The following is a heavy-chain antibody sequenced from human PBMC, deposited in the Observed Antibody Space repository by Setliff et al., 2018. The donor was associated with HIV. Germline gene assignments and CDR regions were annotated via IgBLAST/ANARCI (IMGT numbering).Heavy chain of an antibody. J-gene: IGHJ6*02. CDR3: ARDVEHMMDV. V-gene: IGHV1-18*01. CDR1: GYTFTAYG. CDR2: ISTYSDET. Sequence: ASVKVSCKPSGYTFTAYGLSWVRQAPGQGLEWMGWISTYSDETSYAQKLQGRVTMTTDTSTSTAYMELRRLRFDDTAVYYCARDVEHMMDVWRQGTTVTVSS.